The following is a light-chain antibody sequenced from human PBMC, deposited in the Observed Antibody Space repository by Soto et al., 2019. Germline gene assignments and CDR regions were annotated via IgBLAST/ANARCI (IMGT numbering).Light chain of an antibody. CDR1: QSLLSSADNLNY. CDR3: HQHYSTPIT. V-gene: IGKV4-1*01. CDR2: WAS. Sequence: DIVLTQSPDSLAVSPAERATINCKSSQSLLSSADNLNYLAWFQQKPGQPPKLLIYWASTRESGVPDRFSGSGSGTDFSLTITSLQAEDVATYYCHQHYSTPITFGQGTRLEIK. J-gene: IGKJ5*01.